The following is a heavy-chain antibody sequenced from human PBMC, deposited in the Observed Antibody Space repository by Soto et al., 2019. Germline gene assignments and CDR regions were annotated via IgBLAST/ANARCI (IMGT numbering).Heavy chain of an antibody. Sequence: QLHLVQSGAVVKKPGASVTVSCSASGYPVTAYYMHWVRQAPGRGLEWMGGINPATGAAKYTQTLPVRVHMARDPSTSTVFMELSGLTSDDPAVFYCARGGGVGVAGSAAFDMWGQGNLVTVSS. CDR1: GYPVTAYY. J-gene: IGHJ3*02. CDR3: ARGGGVGVAGSAAFDM. D-gene: IGHD3-3*01. CDR2: INPATGAA. V-gene: IGHV1-2*02.